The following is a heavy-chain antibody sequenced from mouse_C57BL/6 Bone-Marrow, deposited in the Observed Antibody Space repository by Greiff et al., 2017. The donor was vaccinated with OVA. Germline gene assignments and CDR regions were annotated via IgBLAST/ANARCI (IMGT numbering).Heavy chain of an antibody. CDR1: GYSITSDY. Sequence: EVQLQESGPGLAKPSQTLSLTCSVTGYSITSDYWNWIRTFPGNKLEYMGYISYSGSTYSNPSLKSRISLTRDTSKNQYYLQLNSVTTEDTATYYCARNYGSSLWAMDYWGQGTSVTVSS. J-gene: IGHJ4*01. CDR3: ARNYGSSLWAMDY. CDR2: ISYSGST. D-gene: IGHD1-1*01. V-gene: IGHV3-8*01.